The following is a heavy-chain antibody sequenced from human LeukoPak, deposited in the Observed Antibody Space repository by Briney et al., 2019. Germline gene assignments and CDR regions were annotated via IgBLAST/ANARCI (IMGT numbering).Heavy chain of an antibody. Sequence: SETLSLTCIVSRGSISSYYWSWIRQPPGKGLEWIGYLYHGGSTNYNPSLKSRITISGDTSKNHFSLNLSSVTAADTAMYYCARGRYYYDSSGYPYNWFDPWGQGTLVTVSS. D-gene: IGHD3-22*01. V-gene: IGHV4-59*01. CDR2: LYHGGST. J-gene: IGHJ5*02. CDR3: ARGRYYYDSSGYPYNWFDP. CDR1: RGSISSYY.